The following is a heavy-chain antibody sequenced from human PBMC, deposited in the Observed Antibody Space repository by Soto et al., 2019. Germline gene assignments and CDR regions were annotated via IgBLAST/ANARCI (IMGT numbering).Heavy chain of an antibody. J-gene: IGHJ4*02. CDR3: ASPNDYGDYDLGS. D-gene: IGHD4-17*01. CDR2: IYHSGST. Sequence: SETLSLTCAVSGGSISSSNWWSWGRQPPGKGLGWIGEIYHSGSTNYNPSLKSRVTISVDKSKNQFSLKLRSVTAADKAVYYCASPNDYGDYDLGSWGQGTLVTVSS. V-gene: IGHV4-4*02. CDR1: GGSISSSNW.